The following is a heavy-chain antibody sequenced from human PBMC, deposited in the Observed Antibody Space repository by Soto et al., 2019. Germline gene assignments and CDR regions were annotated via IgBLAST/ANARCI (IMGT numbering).Heavy chain of an antibody. CDR2: INAGNGNT. Sequence: QVQLVQSGAEVKKPGASVKVSCKASGYTFTSYAMHWVRQAPGQRLEWMGWINAGNGNTKYSQRFQGRVTITRDTSASTAYMELSSLRSEDTAVYYCARAWRIQLRLMGDYWGQGTLVTVSS. V-gene: IGHV1-3*01. CDR1: GYTFTSYA. D-gene: IGHD5-18*01. CDR3: ARAWRIQLRLMGDY. J-gene: IGHJ4*02.